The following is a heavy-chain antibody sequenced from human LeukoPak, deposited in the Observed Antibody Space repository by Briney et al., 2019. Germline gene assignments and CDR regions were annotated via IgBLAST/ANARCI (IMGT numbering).Heavy chain of an antibody. CDR3: TPDLSSYDWATG. V-gene: IGHV3-15*01. CDR2: IKSKTDGGTT. Sequence: GGSLRLSCAASGFTFSNAWMSWVRQAPGKGLEWVGRIKSKTDGGTTDYAAPVKGRFTISRDDSKNTLYLQMNSLKPEDTAVYYCTPDLSSYDWATGCGQGTLVTVSS. J-gene: IGHJ4*02. CDR1: GFTFSNAW. D-gene: IGHD3-9*01.